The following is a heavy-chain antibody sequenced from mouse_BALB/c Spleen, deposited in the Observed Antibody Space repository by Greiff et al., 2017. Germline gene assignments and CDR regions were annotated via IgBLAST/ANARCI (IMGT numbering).Heavy chain of an antibody. J-gene: IGHJ4*01. CDR3: TAGYDRAMDY. V-gene: IGHV1S81*02. D-gene: IGHD2-2*01. Sequence: QVQLQQPGAELVKPGASVKLSCKASGYTFTSYYMYWVKQRPGQGLEWIGGINPSNGGTNFNEKFKSKATLTVDKSSSTAYMQLSSLTSEDSAVYYWTAGYDRAMDYWGQGTSVTVSS. CDR1: GYTFTSYY. CDR2: INPSNGGT.